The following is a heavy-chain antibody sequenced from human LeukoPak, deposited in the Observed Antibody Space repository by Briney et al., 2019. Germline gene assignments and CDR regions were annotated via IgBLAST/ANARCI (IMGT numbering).Heavy chain of an antibody. J-gene: IGHJ5*02. CDR1: GVSISSGGYY. D-gene: IGHD5-24*01. Sequence: SETLSLTCTVSGVSISSGGYYWSWIRQPPGKGLEWIGYIYYSGSTNYNPSLKSRVTIPVDTSKNQFSLKMSSVTAADTAVYYCARHTAEKYNWFDRWGQGTLVTVSS. CDR3: ARHTAEKYNWFDR. V-gene: IGHV4-61*08. CDR2: IYYSGST.